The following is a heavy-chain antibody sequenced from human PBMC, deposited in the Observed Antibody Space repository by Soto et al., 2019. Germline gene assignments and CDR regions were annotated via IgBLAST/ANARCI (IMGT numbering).Heavy chain of an antibody. D-gene: IGHD6-13*01. J-gene: IGHJ3*02. Sequence: SETLSLTCAVSGGSISSSNWWGWVSQPPGKGLESIGEFYHSGIPNYNPPLKTRVPISVDKSKNKFSLTLSSVTAADTAVYYWGRNPHSSSGYGVSFAFDIWGQGTMVTVSS. V-gene: IGHV4-4*02. CDR3: GRNPHSSSGYGVSFAFDI. CDR1: GGSISSSNW. CDR2: FYHSGIP.